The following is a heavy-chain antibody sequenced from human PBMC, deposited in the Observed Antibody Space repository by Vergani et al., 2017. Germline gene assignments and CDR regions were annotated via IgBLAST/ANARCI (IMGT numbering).Heavy chain of an antibody. CDR3: ARGCGSTSCYKRGEDWFDP. CDR2: INSSGGST. Sequence: QVQLVQSGAEVKKPGASVKVPCQASGYTFTSYYIHWVRQAPGQGLEWMGIINSSGGSTNYAQKFQGRVTMHRDTSTSTVFMELSSLRSEDTAVSYCARGCGSTSCYKRGEDWFDPWGQGTLVTVSS. CDR1: GYTFTSYY. D-gene: IGHD2-2*02. J-gene: IGHJ5*02. V-gene: IGHV1-46*01.